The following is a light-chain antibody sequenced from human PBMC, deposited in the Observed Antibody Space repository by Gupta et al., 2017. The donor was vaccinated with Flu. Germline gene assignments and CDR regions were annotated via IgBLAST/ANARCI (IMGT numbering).Light chain of an antibody. Sequence: SPSSLSASEGDRVTITCQASQDIRNYLNWYQQKPGKAPKLLIYDASNLQKGVPSRFSGSGSGTEFTFTISSLQPEDIATYYCQQYDNRPTFGQGTKVDIK. V-gene: IGKV1-33*01. CDR2: DAS. J-gene: IGKJ1*01. CDR3: QQYDNRPT. CDR1: QDIRNY.